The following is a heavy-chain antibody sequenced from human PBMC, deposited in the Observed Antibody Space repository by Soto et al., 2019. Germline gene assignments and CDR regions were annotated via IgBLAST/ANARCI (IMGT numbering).Heavy chain of an antibody. J-gene: IGHJ4*02. V-gene: IGHV1-2*04. D-gene: IGHD6-13*01. CDR2: INPNIGGR. CDR1: GYTFTGYY. Sequence: ASVKVSCKASGYTFTGYYMHWVRQAPGQGLEWMGWINPNIGGRNYAQKFQGWVTMTRDTSISTAYMELRRLRSDDTAVYYWARDLSSSWYYFDYWGQGPLVTVSS. CDR3: ARDLSSSWYYFDY.